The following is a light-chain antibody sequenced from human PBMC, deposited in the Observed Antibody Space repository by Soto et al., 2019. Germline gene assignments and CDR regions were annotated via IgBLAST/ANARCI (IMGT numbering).Light chain of an antibody. CDR2: KAS. Sequence: DIQMTQSPSTLSASVGDRVTITCRASQSSSTWLAWYQQKPGKAHKLLIYKASNLEGGVPSRFSGSGSGKEFNITISSLQPDDFATYYCQQYNTYPLTFGGGTTVEIK. CDR1: QSSSTW. J-gene: IGKJ4*01. V-gene: IGKV1-5*03. CDR3: QQYNTYPLT.